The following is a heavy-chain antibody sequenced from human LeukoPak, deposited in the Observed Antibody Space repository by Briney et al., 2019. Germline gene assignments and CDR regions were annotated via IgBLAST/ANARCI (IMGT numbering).Heavy chain of an antibody. CDR3: ARDPYSGNYGNYYYYYMDV. CDR2: IGGSGTTI. Sequence: GGSLRLSCAASGFTFNTYSMNWVRQAPGKGLEWVSYIGGSGTTIYYADSVKGRFTISRDNAKNSLFLQMNNLSPDDTAVYFCARDPYSGNYGNYYYYYMDVWGKGTTVTISS. V-gene: IGHV3-48*04. CDR1: GFTFNTYS. J-gene: IGHJ6*03. D-gene: IGHD1-26*01.